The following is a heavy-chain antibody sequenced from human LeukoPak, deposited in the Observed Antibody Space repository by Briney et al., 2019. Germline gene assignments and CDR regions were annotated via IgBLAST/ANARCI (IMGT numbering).Heavy chain of an antibody. CDR1: GFTFSSYA. J-gene: IGHJ4*01. CDR2: ISYDGGNK. V-gene: IGHV3-30-3*01. Sequence: PGGSLRLSCAASGFTFSSYAMHWVRQAPGKGLEWVAVISYDGGNKYYADSVKGRFTISRDNSKNTLYLQMNSLRAEDTAVYYCARDRGCYGFGYWGQGTLVTVFS. CDR3: ARDRGCYGFGY. D-gene: IGHD2-15*01.